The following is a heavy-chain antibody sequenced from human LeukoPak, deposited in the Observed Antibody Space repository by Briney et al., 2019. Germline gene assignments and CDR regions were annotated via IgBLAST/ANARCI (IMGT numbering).Heavy chain of an antibody. Sequence: SETLSLTCAVYGGSFSGYYWSWIRQPPGKGLEWIGEINHSGSTNYNPSLKSRVTISVDTSKNQFSLKLSSVTAADTAVYYCAASSGWYYYDYGMDVWGQGTTVTVSS. V-gene: IGHV4-34*01. J-gene: IGHJ6*02. CDR2: INHSGST. CDR1: GGSFSGYY. D-gene: IGHD6-19*01. CDR3: AASSGWYYYDYGMDV.